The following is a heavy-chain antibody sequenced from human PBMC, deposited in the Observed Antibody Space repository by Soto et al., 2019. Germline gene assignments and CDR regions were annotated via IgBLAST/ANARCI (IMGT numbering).Heavy chain of an antibody. Sequence: GGSLRLSCTASGLTLSSHSMSWVRQIPGKGLEWVSTIAPIGASTHYADSVRGRFTISRDNSRNTVDLQMDSLRPEDTALYYCVSWVSDHFDYWGRGTLVTVSS. CDR1: GLTLSSHS. V-gene: IGHV3-23*01. J-gene: IGHJ4*02. CDR3: VSWVSDHFDY. CDR2: IAPIGAST. D-gene: IGHD2-8*01.